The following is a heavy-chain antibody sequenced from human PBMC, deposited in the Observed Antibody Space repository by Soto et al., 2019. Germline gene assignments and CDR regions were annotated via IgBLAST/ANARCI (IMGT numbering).Heavy chain of an antibody. J-gene: IGHJ4*02. CDR2: IRSRTYGAAA. Sequence: GGSLRLSCTASGFRFSDYGMSWFRQAPGKGLEWVSFIRSRTYGAAADYAASVEGRFILSRDDFTSIASLQMNNLRTEDTAVYYCTRNPHRTCSSAACYADFWGQGILVTVSS. CDR3: TRNPHRTCSSAACYADF. CDR1: GFRFSDYG. D-gene: IGHD2-2*01. V-gene: IGHV3-49*03.